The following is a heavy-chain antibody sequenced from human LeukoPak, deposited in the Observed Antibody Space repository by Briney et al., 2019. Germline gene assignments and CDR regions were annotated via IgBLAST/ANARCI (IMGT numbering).Heavy chain of an antibody. J-gene: IGHJ4*02. CDR3: ARAYGDYFDY. V-gene: IGHV3-13*04. CDR2: IGTAGDT. D-gene: IGHD4-17*01. Sequence: PGGSLRLSCAASGFTFSSYDMHWVRQVPGKSLEWVSTIGTAGDTKYPGSVKGRFTISRENAKNSLYLQMNSLRAGDTAVYYCARAYGDYFDYWGQGTLVTVSS. CDR1: GFTFSSYD.